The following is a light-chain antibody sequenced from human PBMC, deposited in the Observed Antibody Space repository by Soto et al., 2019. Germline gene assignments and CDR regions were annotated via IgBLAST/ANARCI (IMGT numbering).Light chain of an antibody. CDR2: AAS. CDR3: QQYTDWPKT. V-gene: IGKV3D-15*01. J-gene: IGKJ1*01. Sequence: EILMTQSPATLSVSPGEDVTLSCRASQSVSRELVWYQQRPGQAPRLFMYAASTRATGIPERFSGSGSGTEFTLTISRLQSEDFAVYYCQQYTDWPKTFGQGTKV. CDR1: QSVSRE.